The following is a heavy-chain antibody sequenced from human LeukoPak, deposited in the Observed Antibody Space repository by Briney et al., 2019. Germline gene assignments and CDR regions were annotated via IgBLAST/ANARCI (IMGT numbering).Heavy chain of an antibody. CDR2: IYTSGST. J-gene: IGHJ5*02. Sequence: SETLSLNCTVSGDSISSYFWSWIRQPAGKGLEWIGRIYTSGSTNYSPSLKSRVTMSVDTSKNQFSLKLNSVTAADTAVYYCAREEVAAAGRALDPWGQGTLVTVSS. D-gene: IGHD6-13*01. CDR3: AREEVAAAGRALDP. V-gene: IGHV4-4*07. CDR1: GDSISSYF.